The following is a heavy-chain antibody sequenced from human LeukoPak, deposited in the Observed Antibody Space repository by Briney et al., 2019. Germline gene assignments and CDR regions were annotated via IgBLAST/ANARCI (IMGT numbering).Heavy chain of an antibody. CDR1: GFPLSRYG. CDR2: IRNDGTKE. Sequence: PGGSLRLSCAASGFPLSRYGMHWVRQGPGKGQEWVAFIRNDGTKEYYADSVKGRFTISRDNSKNTLYLQMNSLRAEDTAVYYCAKDYDSSGYFDAFDIWGQGTMVTVSS. D-gene: IGHD3-22*01. J-gene: IGHJ3*02. V-gene: IGHV3-30*02. CDR3: AKDYDSSGYFDAFDI.